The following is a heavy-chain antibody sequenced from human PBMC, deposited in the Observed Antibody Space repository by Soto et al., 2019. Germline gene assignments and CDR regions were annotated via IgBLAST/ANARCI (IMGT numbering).Heavy chain of an antibody. Sequence: ASVKVSCKASGGTFSSYAISWVRQAPGQGLEWMGGIIPIFGTANYAQKFQGRVTITADESTSTAYMELSSLRSEDTAVYYCARAPRYFDLNLDYWGQGTLVTVSS. CDR3: ARAPRYFDLNLDY. J-gene: IGHJ4*02. D-gene: IGHD3-9*01. CDR1: GGTFSSYA. V-gene: IGHV1-69*13. CDR2: IIPIFGTA.